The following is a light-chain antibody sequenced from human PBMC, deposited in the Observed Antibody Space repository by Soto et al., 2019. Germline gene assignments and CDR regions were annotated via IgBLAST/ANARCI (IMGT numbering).Light chain of an antibody. CDR3: QQRHMWPIT. CDR1: QSFRGL. J-gene: IGKJ5*01. Sequence: EVVLTQSPVTLSLSPGERATLSCRASQSFRGLLAWYQQKPGQAPRLLIYDAYSRATGIQPRFSGSGSGTDFTLTIRSLEPEDSAVYYCQQRHMWPITFGQGTRLEIK. CDR2: DAY. V-gene: IGKV3-11*01.